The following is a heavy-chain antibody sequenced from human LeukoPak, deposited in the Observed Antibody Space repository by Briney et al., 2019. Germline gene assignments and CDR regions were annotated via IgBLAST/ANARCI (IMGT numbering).Heavy chain of an antibody. CDR1: GLTFSRYA. CDR3: AKGEWIQLWYYFDY. Sequence: GGSLRLSCAASGLTFSRYAMSWVRQAPGKGLEWVSAISDSGGSTYYADSVKGRFTISRDNSKNTLYLQMNSLRVEDTAVYYCAKGEWIQLWYYFDYWGQGTLVTVSS. J-gene: IGHJ4*02. V-gene: IGHV3-23*01. D-gene: IGHD5-18*01. CDR2: ISDSGGST.